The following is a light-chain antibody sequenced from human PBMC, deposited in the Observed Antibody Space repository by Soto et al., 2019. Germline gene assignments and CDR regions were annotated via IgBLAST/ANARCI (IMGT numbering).Light chain of an antibody. J-gene: IGKJ3*01. V-gene: IGKV3-15*01. CDR3: QQYSSWPFT. CDR2: GAS. CDR1: QSVSNN. Sequence: EIVLTQSPATLSVFPGEKATLSCGASQSVSNNLAWYHQKPGQAPRPLIYGASTRATGVHARFSGSGSGTEFTLTISSVQTQDFAIYYCQQYSSWPFTFGRGTNVAIE.